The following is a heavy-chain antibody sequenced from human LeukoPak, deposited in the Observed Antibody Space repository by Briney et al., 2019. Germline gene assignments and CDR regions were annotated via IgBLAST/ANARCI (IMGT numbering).Heavy chain of an antibody. J-gene: IGHJ5*02. D-gene: IGHD6-19*01. V-gene: IGHV4-39*01. CDR3: ARSLSMAGLT. CDR1: GGSISSYY. Sequence: SETLSLTCTVSGGSISSYYWGWIRQSPGKGLEWIGSIYKSGSTFYNPSLKSRVIISVDTSRNQFSLKLNSVSAADTAVYYCARSLSMAGLTWGQGTLVAVSS. CDR2: IYKSGST.